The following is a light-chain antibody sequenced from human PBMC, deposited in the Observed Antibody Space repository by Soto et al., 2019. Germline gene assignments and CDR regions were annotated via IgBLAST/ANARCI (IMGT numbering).Light chain of an antibody. CDR1: QSVSSSY. J-gene: IGKJ3*01. CDR2: GAS. V-gene: IGKV3-20*01. Sequence: EIVLTQSPGTLSLSPGERATLSCRASQSVSSSYLAWYQQKPGQAPRLLIYGASSRATGIADRFSGSGSGTDFTLTISRLEPEDFAVYYCQQYCSSPQGTLGPGTKVDIK. CDR3: QQYCSSPQGT.